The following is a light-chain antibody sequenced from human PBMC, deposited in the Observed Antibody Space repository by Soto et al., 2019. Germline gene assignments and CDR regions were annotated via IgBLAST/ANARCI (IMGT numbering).Light chain of an antibody. CDR1: QSVSTR. CDR3: QQYYDYQWT. CDR2: DAS. Sequence: DIQMTQSPFTLSASVGDRVTITCRASQSVSTRLAWHRQKPGKAPKVLIYDASKLETGVPSRFSCSGSGREFTLTISSLQPDDFATYYCQQYYDYQWTFGQGTKVDIK. V-gene: IGKV1-5*01. J-gene: IGKJ1*01.